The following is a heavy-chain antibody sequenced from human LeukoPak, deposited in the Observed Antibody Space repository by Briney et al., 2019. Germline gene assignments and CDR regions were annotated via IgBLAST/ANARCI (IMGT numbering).Heavy chain of an antibody. J-gene: IGHJ4*02. CDR2: IYYSGST. Sequence: SESLSLTCTVSGGSISSYYLSWIRQPPGKGLEWIGYIYYSGSTNYKPSLKSRVTISVDTSKNQFSLKLSSVTAADTAVYYCARHAAAYDYWGQGTLVTVSS. V-gene: IGHV4-59*01. CDR1: GGSISSYY. CDR3: ARHAAAYDY. D-gene: IGHD6-13*01.